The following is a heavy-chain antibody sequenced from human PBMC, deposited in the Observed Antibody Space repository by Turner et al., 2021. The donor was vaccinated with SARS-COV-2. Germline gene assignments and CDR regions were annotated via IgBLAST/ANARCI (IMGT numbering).Heavy chain of an antibody. J-gene: IGHJ2*01. CDR3: ARRSSRLGNWYFDL. V-gene: IGHV4-39*01. CDR1: GGSISSSSYY. Sequence: QLPLQESGPGLVKPSETLYLTCTVSGGSISSSSYYWGWIRQPPGNGLEWIGSIYYGACTYYNPSLTSRVTISVVTSKIQFSRKLSSVTAADTAVYYCARRSSRLGNWYFDLWGRGTLVTVSS. D-gene: IGHD2-15*01. CDR2: IYYGACT.